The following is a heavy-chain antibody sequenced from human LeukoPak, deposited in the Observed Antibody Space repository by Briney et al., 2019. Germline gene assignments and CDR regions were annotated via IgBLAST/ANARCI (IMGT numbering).Heavy chain of an antibody. J-gene: IGHJ4*02. V-gene: IGHV1-18*01. D-gene: IGHD3-22*01. Sequence: ASVKVSCKASGYTFTSYGISWVRQAPGQGLEWMGWISAYNGNTNYAQKLQGRVTMTTDTSTSTAYKELRSLRSDDTAVYYCARETYYYDSSGYLTTRYFDYWGQGTLVTVSS. CDR2: ISAYNGNT. CDR3: ARETYYYDSSGYLTTRYFDY. CDR1: GYTFTSYG.